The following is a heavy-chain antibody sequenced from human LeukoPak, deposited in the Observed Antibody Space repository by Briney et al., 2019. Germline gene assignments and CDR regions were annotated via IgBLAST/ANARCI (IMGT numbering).Heavy chain of an antibody. Sequence: GGSLRLSCAASGFTFSSYAVSWVRQAPGKGLQWVSALSGSGDRTYYADSVKGRFTISRDNSKNTLYLQMNSLRAEDTAVYYCAKDYSGVGATTSLDAFDIWGQGTMVTVSS. V-gene: IGHV3-23*01. D-gene: IGHD1-26*01. CDR2: LSGSGDRT. J-gene: IGHJ3*02. CDR1: GFTFSSYA. CDR3: AKDYSGVGATTSLDAFDI.